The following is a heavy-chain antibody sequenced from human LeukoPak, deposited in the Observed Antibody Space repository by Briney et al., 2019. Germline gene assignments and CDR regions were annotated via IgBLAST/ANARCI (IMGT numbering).Heavy chain of an antibody. J-gene: IGHJ6*03. CDR3: ARALGSTVTSFYYSYYMDV. Sequence: PSETLSLTCTVSGGSISSGSYYWSWIRQPAGKGLEWIGRIYTSGSTNYNPSLKSRVTISVDTSKNQFSLKLSSVTAADTAVCYCARALGSTVTSFYYSYYMDVWGKGATVTVSS. V-gene: IGHV4-61*02. CDR2: IYTSGST. D-gene: IGHD4-11*01. CDR1: GGSISSGSYY.